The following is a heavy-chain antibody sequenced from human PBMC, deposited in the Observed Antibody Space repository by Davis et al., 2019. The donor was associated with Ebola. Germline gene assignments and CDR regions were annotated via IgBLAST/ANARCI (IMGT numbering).Heavy chain of an antibody. CDR3: VKGAFSMPLDF. CDR2: ITSSGGST. CDR1: GFTFSSFA. D-gene: IGHD2-2*01. Sequence: GESLKISCSASGFTFSSFAMSWVRQAPGKGLEWVSTITSSGGSTYYADSVKGRFSVSRDSSRSTLSLQMNSLRAEDTAVHYCVKGAFSMPLDFWGQGTLVTVSS. J-gene: IGHJ4*02. V-gene: IGHV3-23*01.